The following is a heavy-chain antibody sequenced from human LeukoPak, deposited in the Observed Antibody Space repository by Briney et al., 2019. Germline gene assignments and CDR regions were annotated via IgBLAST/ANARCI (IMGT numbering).Heavy chain of an antibody. V-gene: IGHV4-31*03. CDR3: ASPGTHMGGKGDY. J-gene: IGHJ4*02. CDR2: IYYTGST. CDR1: GGSISSGGYY. D-gene: IGHD1-7*01. Sequence: SEALSLTCTVSGGSISSGGYYWSWIRQHLGKGLEWIGYIYYTGSTYYNPSLKRRVTIPVDTSKNQFSLKLSSVTAADTAVYYCASPGTHMGGKGDYWGQGTLVTVSS.